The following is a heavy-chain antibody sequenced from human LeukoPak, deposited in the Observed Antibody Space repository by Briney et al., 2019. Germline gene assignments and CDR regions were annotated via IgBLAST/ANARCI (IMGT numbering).Heavy chain of an antibody. J-gene: IGHJ4*02. D-gene: IGHD3-10*01. CDR3: AADYGSGSYRFDY. CDR1: GGSISIGDYS. V-gene: IGHV4-30-2*01. Sequence: SETLSLTCAVSGGSISIGDYSWSWIRQPPGKGLEWIGYIYHSGSTLYNPSLKSRVTISIDRSKNQFSLRLSSVTAADTAVYYCAADYGSGSYRFDYWGQGTLVTVSS. CDR2: IYHSGST.